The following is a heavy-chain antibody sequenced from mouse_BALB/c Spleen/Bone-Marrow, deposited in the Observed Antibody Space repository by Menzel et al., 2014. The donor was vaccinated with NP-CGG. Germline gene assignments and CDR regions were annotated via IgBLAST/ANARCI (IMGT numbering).Heavy chain of an antibody. D-gene: IGHD3-1*01. V-gene: IGHV1-82*01. J-gene: IGHJ4*01. CDR3: ARQLGLYAMDY. CDR1: GYAFSSSW. Sequence: QVQLQQSGPELVKPGASVKISYKASGYAFSSSWMNWVKQRPGQGLEWIGRIYPGDGDTNYNGKFKGKATLTADKSSSTAYMQLSSLTSVDSAVYFCARQLGLYAMDYWGQGTSVTVSS. CDR2: IYPGDGDT.